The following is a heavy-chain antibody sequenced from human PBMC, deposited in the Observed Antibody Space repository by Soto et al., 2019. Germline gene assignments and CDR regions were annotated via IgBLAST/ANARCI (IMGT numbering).Heavy chain of an antibody. CDR1: GFSLSTSGVG. J-gene: IGHJ4*02. CDR2: IYWDDSK. Sequence: QITLKESGPTLVRPTQTLTLTCAFSGFSLSTSGVGVGWIRQPPGKALEWLAVIYWDDSKHYSPSLRSRLTTPKETSKLQVVLTMTHMDTTVTGTYYCAHKGQEDRPPDYRGQGTLVTVSS. CDR3: AHKGQEDRPPDY. V-gene: IGHV2-5*02.